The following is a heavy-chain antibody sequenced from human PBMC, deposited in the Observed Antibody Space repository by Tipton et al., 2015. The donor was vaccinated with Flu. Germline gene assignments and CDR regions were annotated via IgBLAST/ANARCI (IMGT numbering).Heavy chain of an antibody. V-gene: IGHV4-39*07. CDR3: VRTKDGYTLSNFVY. D-gene: IGHD5-24*01. CDR2: FYYDVGT. Sequence: TLSLTCTVSGASLRSSSYYWGWIRQPQGKGLEWLGSFYYDVGTYYNPSLNSRVTISVDESKNQFSLRLTSVTAADTAVYYCVRTKDGYTLSNFVYWGQVTLVTFTS. CDR1: GASLRSSSYY. J-gene: IGHJ4*02.